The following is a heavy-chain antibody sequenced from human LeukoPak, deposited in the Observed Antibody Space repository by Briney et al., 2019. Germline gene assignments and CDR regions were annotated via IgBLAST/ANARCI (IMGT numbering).Heavy chain of an antibody. J-gene: IGHJ6*03. D-gene: IGHD2-2*01. V-gene: IGHV4-59*01. CDR3: ASIVVVPAAKGNHYYYYYMDV. Sequence: SETLSLTCTVSGGSISSYYWSWIRQPPGKGLEWIGYIYYSGSINYNPSLKSRVTISVDTSKNQCSLKLSSVTAADTAVYYCASIVVVPAAKGNHYYYYYMDVWGKGTTVTVSS. CDR1: GGSISSYY. CDR2: IYYSGSI.